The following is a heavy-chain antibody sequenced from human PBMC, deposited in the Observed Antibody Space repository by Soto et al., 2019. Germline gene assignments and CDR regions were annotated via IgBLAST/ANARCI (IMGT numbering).Heavy chain of an antibody. J-gene: IGHJ5*02. CDR2: IKSKNAGETT. V-gene: IGHV3-15*01. Sequence: GGSLRLSCAASGFTFSGAWMTWVRQAPGKGLEWVARIKSKNAGETTDYAAPVTGNFTISRDDSQNTLFLQMNSLETEYSAVYYCTTVVPPSGPCVPSWGQGALVTVSS. D-gene: IGHD2-2*01. CDR3: TTVVPPSGPCVPS. CDR1: GFTFSGAW.